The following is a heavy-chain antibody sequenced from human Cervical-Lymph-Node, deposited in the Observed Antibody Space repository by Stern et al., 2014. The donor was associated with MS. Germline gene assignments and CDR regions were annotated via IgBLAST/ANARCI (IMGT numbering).Heavy chain of an antibody. V-gene: IGHV2-70*01. J-gene: IGHJ4*02. D-gene: IGHD5-18*01. Sequence: QVTLRESVPALVKPTQTLTLTCTFSGFSLSTSGMCVSLIRQPPGKALEWLALIDWDDDKYYNTSLKTRLTLSQDTSKNQVGLTLTNMDPVDTATYYCARTDTAMDNYLDYWGQGTLVTVSS. CDR1: GFSLSTSGMC. CDR2: IDWDDDK. CDR3: ARTDTAMDNYLDY.